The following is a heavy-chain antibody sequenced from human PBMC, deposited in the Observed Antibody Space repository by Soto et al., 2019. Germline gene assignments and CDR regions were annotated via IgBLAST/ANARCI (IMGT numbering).Heavy chain of an antibody. CDR3: ARLRGFSNSWLDC. D-gene: IGHD6-13*01. CDR1: GGSINNANYY. J-gene: IGHJ4*02. V-gene: IGHV4-39*01. Sequence: SETLSLTCTVSGGSINNANYYWGWIRQPPGKGLEWLGSIYYNGSTYYDPSLKSRVTISADTSKNQFSLRLSSVTAADTALYYCARLRGFSNSWLDCWGQGSLVTVSS. CDR2: IYYNGST.